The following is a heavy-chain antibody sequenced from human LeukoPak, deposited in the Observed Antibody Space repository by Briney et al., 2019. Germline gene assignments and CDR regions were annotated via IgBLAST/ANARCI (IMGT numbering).Heavy chain of an antibody. CDR2: INHSGST. V-gene: IGHV4-34*01. D-gene: IGHD2-2*01. Sequence: SETLSLTCAVYGGSFSGYYWSRIRQPPGKGLEWIGEINHSGSTNYNPSLKSRVTISVDTSKNQFSLKLSSVTAANTAVYYCARGKKYQLLFDYWGQGTLVTVSS. CDR1: GGSFSGYY. J-gene: IGHJ4*02. CDR3: ARGKKYQLLFDY.